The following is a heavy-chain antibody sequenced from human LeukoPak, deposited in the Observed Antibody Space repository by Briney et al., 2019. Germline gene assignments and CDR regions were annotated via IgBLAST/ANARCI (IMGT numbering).Heavy chain of an antibody. CDR3: ARDSNPDYYGSGSYKHDLNYYYYMDV. V-gene: IGHV3-7*01. J-gene: IGHJ6*03. CDR1: GFTVSSNY. Sequence: GGSLRLSCAASGFTVSSNYMNWVRQAPGKGLEWVAKIKQDGSEKFYVDSVKGRFTISRDNAKNSLYLQMNSLRAEDTAVYYCARDSNPDYYGSGSYKHDLNYYYYMDVWGKGTTVTVSS. CDR2: IKQDGSEK. D-gene: IGHD3-10*01.